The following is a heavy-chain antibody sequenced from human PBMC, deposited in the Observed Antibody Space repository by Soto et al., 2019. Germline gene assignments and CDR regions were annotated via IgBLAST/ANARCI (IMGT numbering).Heavy chain of an antibody. D-gene: IGHD3-9*01. V-gene: IGHV1-3*01. CDR1: GYTFTSYA. CDR2: INAGNGNT. CDR3: ARGATFQYYDILTGYPDY. Sequence: ASVKVSCKASGYTFTSYAMHWVRQAPGQRLEWMGWINAGNGNTKYSQKFQGRVTITRDTSASTAYMELSSLRSEDTAVYYCARGATFQYYDILTGYPDYWRQGTLVTVSS. J-gene: IGHJ4*02.